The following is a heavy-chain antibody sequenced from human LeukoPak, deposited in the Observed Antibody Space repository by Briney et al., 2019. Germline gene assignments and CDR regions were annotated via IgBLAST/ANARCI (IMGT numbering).Heavy chain of an antibody. D-gene: IGHD7-27*01. Sequence: GGSLRLSCAASVFAFRGYWMTWGRQGPGKGLRWGANIKQGGSERYYVDSMKGRFTISRDNAKNPLYLQMNSLRAEDTAVYYCARAKLGGTFFDIWGQGTMITVSS. J-gene: IGHJ3*02. V-gene: IGHV3-7*04. CDR1: VFAFRGYW. CDR3: ARAKLGGTFFDI. CDR2: IKQGGSER.